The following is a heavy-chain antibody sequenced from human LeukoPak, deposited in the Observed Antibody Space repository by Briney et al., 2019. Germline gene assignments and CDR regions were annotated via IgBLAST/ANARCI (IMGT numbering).Heavy chain of an antibody. CDR3: AKRDTTS. Sequence: GGSLRLSCAVSGFTYSCYAMIRVRPAPGKGLESISVISDSGDSTYYADTVKGSFTISTDNSKNTLYLQMNSLRAEDTAIYYCAKRDTTSWGQATLVPVSS. J-gene: IGHJ5*02. V-gene: IGHV3-23*01. CDR1: GFTYSCYA. CDR2: ISDSGDST. D-gene: IGHD1-26*01.